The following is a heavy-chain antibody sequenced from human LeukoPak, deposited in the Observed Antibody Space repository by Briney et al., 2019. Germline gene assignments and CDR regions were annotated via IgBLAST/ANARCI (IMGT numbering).Heavy chain of an antibody. CDR2: IGAYNGNT. Sequence: GASVTVSCKASGYTFTSFGISWVRQAPGHGLEWMGWIGAYNGNTNYAQKLQGRVTMTTDTSTSTAYMELRSLTSYDTAVYFCARDHQYDFDYWGQGTLVTVSS. CDR3: ARDHQYDFDY. D-gene: IGHD2-2*01. V-gene: IGHV1-18*01. CDR1: GYTFTSFG. J-gene: IGHJ4*02.